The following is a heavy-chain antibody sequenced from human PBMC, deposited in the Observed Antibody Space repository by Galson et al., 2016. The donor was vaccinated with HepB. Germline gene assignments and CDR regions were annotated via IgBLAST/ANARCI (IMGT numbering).Heavy chain of an antibody. D-gene: IGHD1-7*01. CDR1: SFTFSNYY. Sequence: SLRLSCAASSFTFSNYYMSWIRQAPEKGLEWVAYITGGSKTIFYADSVKGRFTISRDNAKSSLYLQMNRLRDEDTAMYYCAREDWNYSLDWGRGTLVTVSS. V-gene: IGHV3-11*01. J-gene: IGHJ4*02. CDR3: AREDWNYSLD. CDR2: ITGGSKTI.